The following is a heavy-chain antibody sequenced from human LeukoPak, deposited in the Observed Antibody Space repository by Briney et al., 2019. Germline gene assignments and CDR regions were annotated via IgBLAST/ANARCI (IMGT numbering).Heavy chain of an antibody. CDR1: GYTFTGYY. D-gene: IGHD2-2*01. CDR2: INPNSGGT. CDR3: ASDIVVVPAANGHAFDI. J-gene: IGHJ3*02. Sequence: GASVKVSCKASGYTFTGYYMHWVRQAPGQGLEWMGWINPNSGGTNYAQKFQGRVTMTRDTSISTAYMELSRLRSDDTAVYYCASDIVVVPAANGHAFDIWGQGTMVTVSS. V-gene: IGHV1-2*02.